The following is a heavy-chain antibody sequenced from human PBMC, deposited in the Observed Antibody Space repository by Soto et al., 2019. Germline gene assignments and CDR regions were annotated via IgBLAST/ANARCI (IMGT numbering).Heavy chain of an antibody. J-gene: IGHJ4*02. V-gene: IGHV4-39*02. D-gene: IGHD3-22*01. Sequence: PSETLSLTCTVSGDSISTNNYFWGWIRQPPGKGLEWVATIHFGGNTYYSPSLKSRVNISVDTSKNRFSLNLNSVTAADTAVYYCATMRAVENVSGNYYLGWSDYWGQG. CDR1: GDSISTNNYF. CDR2: IHFGGNT. CDR3: ATMRAVENVSGNYYLGWSDY.